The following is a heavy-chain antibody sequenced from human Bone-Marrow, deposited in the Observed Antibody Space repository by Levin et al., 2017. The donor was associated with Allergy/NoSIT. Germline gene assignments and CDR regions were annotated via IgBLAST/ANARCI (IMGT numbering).Heavy chain of an antibody. CDR3: ARARARLDY. CDR1: GSTFSSYG. J-gene: IGHJ4*02. CDR2: IWYDGSNK. V-gene: IGHV3-33*01. Sequence: GESLKISCAASGSTFSSYGMHWVRQAPGKGLEWVAVIWYDGSNKYYADSVKGRFTISRDNSKNTLYLQMNSLRAEDTAVYYCARARARLDYWGQGTLVTVSS.